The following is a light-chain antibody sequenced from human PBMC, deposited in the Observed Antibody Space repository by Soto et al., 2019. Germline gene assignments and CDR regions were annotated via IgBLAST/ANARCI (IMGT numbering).Light chain of an antibody. Sequence: IVMTQSPATLSVSPWERATLSCRASQSVSNNLAWYQQKPGQAPRLLIYSASIRATGIPARFSGSASGTEFTLTISSLQSEDFAVYYCQQRSNWPRLITFGQGTRLEIK. J-gene: IGKJ5*01. CDR2: SAS. CDR3: QQRSNWPRLIT. CDR1: QSVSNN. V-gene: IGKV3-15*01.